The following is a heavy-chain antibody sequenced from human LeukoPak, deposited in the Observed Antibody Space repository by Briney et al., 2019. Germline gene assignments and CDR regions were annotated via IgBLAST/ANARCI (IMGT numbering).Heavy chain of an antibody. D-gene: IGHD1-26*01. J-gene: IGHJ4*02. V-gene: IGHV3-23*01. CDR1: GFTFSSYA. CDR2: IGAGGDST. CDR3: AKAHGGSYHSGID. Sequence: GGSLRLSCAASGFTFSSYAMSWVRQAPGKGLKWVSAIGAGGDSTYYADSVQGRFTISRDNSKNTLYLQLNSLRVEDTAEYYCAKAHGGSYHSGIDWGQGTLVIVSS.